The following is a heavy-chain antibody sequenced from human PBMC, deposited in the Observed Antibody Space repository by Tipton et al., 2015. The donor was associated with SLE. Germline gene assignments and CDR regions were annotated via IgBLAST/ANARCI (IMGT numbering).Heavy chain of an antibody. J-gene: IGHJ4*02. CDR3: ARHLGAHNWNY. CDR2: VYYTGTT. Sequence: TLSLTCTVSGDSISGTTYSWAWIRQSPGKGLDWIGSVYYTGTTFYNPSLESRVTVSLDTSRNLFSLRLRSVTAADTAMYFCARHLGAHNWNYWGQGTLVTVSS. CDR1: GDSISGTTYS. V-gene: IGHV4-39*01. D-gene: IGHD1-20*01.